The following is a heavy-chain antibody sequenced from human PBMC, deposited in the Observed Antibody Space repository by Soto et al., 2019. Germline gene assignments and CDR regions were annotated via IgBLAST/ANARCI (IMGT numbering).Heavy chain of an antibody. CDR2: IYYTGST. CDR1: GGSISRYY. Sequence: QVQLQESGPGLVKSSETLSLTCTVSGGSISRYYWTWIRQSPGKGLEWIGNIYYTGSTNYSPSLKSRVTISLDTSKNQVTLKLRSVTAADTAVYYCARANYFDIWGQGTMVTVSS. CDR3: ARANYFDI. V-gene: IGHV4-59*01. D-gene: IGHD2-8*01. J-gene: IGHJ3*02.